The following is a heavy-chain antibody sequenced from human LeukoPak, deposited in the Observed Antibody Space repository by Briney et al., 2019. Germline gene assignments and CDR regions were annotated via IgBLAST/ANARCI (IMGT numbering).Heavy chain of an antibody. CDR3: VNGPQVNSWFDP. Sequence: KASETLSLTCTVSGGSISSYYWSWIRQPPGKGLEWIGYIYYSGSTNYNPSLKSRVTISVDTSKKQFSLKLTSVTAADTAVYYCVNGPQVNSWFDPWGQGTLVTVSS. CDR1: GGSISSYY. CDR2: IYYSGST. V-gene: IGHV4-59*12. J-gene: IGHJ5*02. D-gene: IGHD3-10*01.